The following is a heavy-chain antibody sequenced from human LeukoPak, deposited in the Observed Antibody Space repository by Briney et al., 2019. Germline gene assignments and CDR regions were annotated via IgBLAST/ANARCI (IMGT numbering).Heavy chain of an antibody. Sequence: SVKLSCKASADTFTGDYLHWGRRAPGQSLQCRGWIDPNNGDTEYAQKFQGRVTMTRDRSISTAYMELGRLTSDDTAVYYCARRSRNGLDAFDIWGQGTMVTVSS. D-gene: IGHD1-14*01. CDR2: IDPNNGDT. CDR1: ADTFTGDY. CDR3: ARRSRNGLDAFDI. V-gene: IGHV1-2*02. J-gene: IGHJ3*02.